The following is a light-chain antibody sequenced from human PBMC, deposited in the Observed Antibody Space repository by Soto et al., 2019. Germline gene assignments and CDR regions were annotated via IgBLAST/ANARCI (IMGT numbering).Light chain of an antibody. CDR3: QYYGNSRIT. J-gene: IGKJ5*01. CDR2: AAS. V-gene: IGKV3-20*01. Sequence: EIVLTQSPCTLSWSPGERVTLSCRASQSVNNNFLSWYQQKPGQAPRLLIYAASSGATGIPDRFSGSGSGTDFTLTINRLEPEDFVVYYCQYYGNSRITFGQGTRLEN. CDR1: QSVNNNF.